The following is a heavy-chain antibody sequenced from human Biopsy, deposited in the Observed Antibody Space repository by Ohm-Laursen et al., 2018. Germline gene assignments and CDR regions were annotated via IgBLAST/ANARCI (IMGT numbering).Heavy chain of an antibody. Sequence: TLSLTCNVSGGDINNYYWIWIRQPAGKGLEGIGRIYPGGSTNYNPSLKGRFTMSVNTSKNQFPQKLRSVTAADTAGYYCARAVDYYDPYYYGLDVWGQGTTVTVSS. CDR1: GGDINNYY. CDR2: IYPGGST. CDR3: ARAVDYYDPYYYGLDV. J-gene: IGHJ6*02. D-gene: IGHD3-16*01. V-gene: IGHV4-4*07.